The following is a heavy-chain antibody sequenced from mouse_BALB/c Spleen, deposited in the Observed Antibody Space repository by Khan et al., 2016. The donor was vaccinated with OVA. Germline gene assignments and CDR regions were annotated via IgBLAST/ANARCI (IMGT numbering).Heavy chain of an antibody. V-gene: IGHV5-6*01. CDR1: GFTFSTYG. Sequence: EVELVESGGDLVKPGGSLKLSCAASGFTFSTYGMSWVRQTPDKRLEWVATVSTGGSYTYYQDSVKGRFTISRDNAKNTLYLQMSGLKSEDTARFYCTRLAYYYDSEGFAYWGQGTLVTVSA. CDR3: TRLAYYYDSEGFAY. D-gene: IGHD1-1*01. J-gene: IGHJ3*01. CDR2: VSTGGSYT.